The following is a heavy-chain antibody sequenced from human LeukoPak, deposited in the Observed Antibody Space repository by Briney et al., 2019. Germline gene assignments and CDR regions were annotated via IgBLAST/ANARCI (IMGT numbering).Heavy chain of an antibody. J-gene: IGHJ3*02. Sequence: PSETLSLTCTVSGGSISSYYWSWIRQPPGKGLEWLGFIYYRGNTIYNPSLKGRVTMSVDTSKNQFSLTVTSVTAADTAVYYCARERAEEAFDIWGQGTMVTVSS. CDR3: ARERAEEAFDI. CDR1: GGSISSYY. V-gene: IGHV4-59*01. CDR2: IYYRGNT.